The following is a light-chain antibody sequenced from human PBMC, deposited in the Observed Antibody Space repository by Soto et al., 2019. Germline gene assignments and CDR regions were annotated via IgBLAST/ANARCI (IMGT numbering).Light chain of an antibody. CDR3: QLWDSSSDHWV. V-gene: IGLV3-21*02. CDR2: DDS. CDR1: NIGSKS. Sequence: SYELTQPPSVSVAPGQTARITCGGNNIGSKSVHWYQQKPGQAPVLVVFDDSDRXSGIPERFSGANSGNTATLTISRVDAXXXXXXYCQLWDSSSDHWVFGGGTKLTVL. J-gene: IGLJ3*02.